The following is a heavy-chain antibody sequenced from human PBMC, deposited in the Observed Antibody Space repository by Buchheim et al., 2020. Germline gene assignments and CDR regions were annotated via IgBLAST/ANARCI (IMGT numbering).Heavy chain of an antibody. CDR2: IYYSGSS. CDR1: GGSISGYH. J-gene: IGHJ4*02. CDR3: ARRPTAAAYYFDH. D-gene: IGHD6-13*01. V-gene: IGHV4-59*01. Sequence: QVQLQESGPGLVKPSETLSLTCTVSGGSISGYHWSWIRQPPGKGLEWTGYIYYSGSSNYSPSLKGRVSISVDTSKNQFSLTLSSVSAADTAVYYCARRPTAAAYYFDHWGQGIL.